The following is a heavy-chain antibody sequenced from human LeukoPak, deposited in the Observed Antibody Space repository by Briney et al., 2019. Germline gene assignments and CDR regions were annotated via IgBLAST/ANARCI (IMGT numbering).Heavy chain of an antibody. Sequence: PSGTLSLTCTASGGSFSSYYWHWIRQPAGKGLEWIGEINHSGSNNYYPALMSRGTISVDTSKNQFSFVLSYVPAADTAAYYCSGGTKLYYWGQGTLVSVPS. CDR2: INHSGSN. CDR1: GGSFSSYY. CDR3: SGGTKLYY. D-gene: IGHD1-1*01. V-gene: IGHV4-34*01. J-gene: IGHJ4*02.